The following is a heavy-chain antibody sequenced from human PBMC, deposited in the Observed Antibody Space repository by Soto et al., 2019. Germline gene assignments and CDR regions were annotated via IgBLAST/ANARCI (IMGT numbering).Heavy chain of an antibody. CDR3: ARVPVGYDILTGYYYYYYMDV. V-gene: IGHV1-18*01. J-gene: IGHJ6*03. CDR2: LSAYNGNT. CDR1: CYTFYSYG. Sequence: GASVKVSCKASCYTFYSYGISWGRQGPGQRPEWLGWLSAYNGNTNYAQKLQGRVTMTTDTSTSTAYMELRSLRSDDTAVYYCARVPVGYDILTGYYYYYYMDVWGKGTTVTVSS. D-gene: IGHD3-9*01.